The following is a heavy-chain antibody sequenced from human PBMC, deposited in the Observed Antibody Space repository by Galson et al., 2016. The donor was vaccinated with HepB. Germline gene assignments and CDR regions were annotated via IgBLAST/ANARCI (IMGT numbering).Heavy chain of an antibody. CDR3: ARDPMRFAFDL. V-gene: IGHV3-7*01. J-gene: IGHJ3*01. CDR2: IKQDGSQT. Sequence: SLRLSCAASGFTFRTSWMSWVRQPPGKGPEWVANIKQDGSQTYYVDSVKGRFNISKDNAKNTRYLRMNSLRADDTAVYYCARDPMRFAFDLWGQATMVTVSS. CDR1: GFTFRTSW.